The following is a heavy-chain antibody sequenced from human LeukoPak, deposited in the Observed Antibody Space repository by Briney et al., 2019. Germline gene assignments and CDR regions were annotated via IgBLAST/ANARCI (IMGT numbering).Heavy chain of an antibody. J-gene: IGHJ4*02. D-gene: IGHD6-13*01. CDR1: GFTFSDYY. CDR3: ALSSSWYGGFFDY. Sequence: GESLRLSCAASGFTFSDYYMSWIRQAPGKGLEWVSYISSSGSTIYYADSVKGRFTISRDNSKNTLYLQMNSLRAEDTAVYYCALSSSWYGGFFDYWGQGTLVTVSS. CDR2: ISSSGSTI. V-gene: IGHV3-11*04.